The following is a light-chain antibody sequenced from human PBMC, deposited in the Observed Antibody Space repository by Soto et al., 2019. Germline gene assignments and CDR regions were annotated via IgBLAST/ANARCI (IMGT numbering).Light chain of an antibody. V-gene: IGLV2-8*01. J-gene: IGLJ2*01. CDR1: SSDVGGYNY. CDR2: EVS. CDR3: SSYAGSNNRV. Sequence: QSVLTQPPSASGSPGQSVTISCTGTSSDVGGYNYVSWYQQHPGKAPKLMIYEVSKRPSGVTDRFSGSKSGNTASLTVSGLQAEDEADYYCSSYAGSNNRVFGGGTKLTVL.